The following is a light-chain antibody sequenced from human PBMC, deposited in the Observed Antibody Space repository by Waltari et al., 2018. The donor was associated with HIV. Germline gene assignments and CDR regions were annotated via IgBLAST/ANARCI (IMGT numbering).Light chain of an antibody. Sequence: SYVLTQPPSVSVAPGQTARITCGGNNIGSKSVHWYQQKPGQAPVLVVYDDSDRPSGMPARFTGSNSGNTATLTISRGEAGDEADYHCQVWDSSSDHVLFGGGTKVTVL. CDR3: QVWDSSSDHVL. J-gene: IGLJ2*01. CDR1: NIGSKS. V-gene: IGLV3-21*02. CDR2: DDS.